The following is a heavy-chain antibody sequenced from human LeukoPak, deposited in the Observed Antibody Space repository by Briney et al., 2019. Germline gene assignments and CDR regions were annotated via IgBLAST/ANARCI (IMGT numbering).Heavy chain of an antibody. CDR3: ARQVDVGCSSTSCYGHGAFDI. D-gene: IGHD2-2*01. V-gene: IGHV4-34*01. J-gene: IGHJ3*02. Sequence: SETLSLTCAVDVGSFSDYYWSWIRQSPGKGLEWIGEIDHSGSTNYNPSLKSRVTISLDTSKKQFSLKLSSVTAADTAVYYCARQVDVGCSSTSCYGHGAFDIWGQGTLFTVSS. CDR2: IDHSGST. CDR1: VGSFSDYY.